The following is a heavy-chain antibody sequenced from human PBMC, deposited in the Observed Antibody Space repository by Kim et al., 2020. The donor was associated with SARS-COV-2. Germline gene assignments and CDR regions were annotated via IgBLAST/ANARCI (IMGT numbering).Heavy chain of an antibody. D-gene: IGHD3-10*01. CDR1: GGSISSGGYY. Sequence: SETLSLTCTVSGGSISSGGYYWSWIRQHPGKGLEWIGYIYYSGSTYHNPSLKSRITISVDTSKNQFSLKLSSVTAADTAVYYCARGYYYASGMLDPWGQGTLVTVSS. CDR3: ARGYYYASGMLDP. CDR2: IYYSGST. J-gene: IGHJ5*02. V-gene: IGHV4-31*03.